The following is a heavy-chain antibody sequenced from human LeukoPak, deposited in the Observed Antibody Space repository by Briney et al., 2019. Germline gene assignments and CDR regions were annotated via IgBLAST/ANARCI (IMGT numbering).Heavy chain of an antibody. Sequence: PSETLSLTCTVSGGSINNYYWSWIRQPPGKGLEWIGYIYYTGSTNYNPSLKSRVTISLDTSKNQFSLKLSSVTAADTAVYYCATQARIVGATGYFDYWGQGTLVTVSS. D-gene: IGHD1-26*01. CDR2: IYYTGST. CDR3: ATQARIVGATGYFDY. CDR1: GGSINNYY. V-gene: IGHV4-59*08. J-gene: IGHJ4*02.